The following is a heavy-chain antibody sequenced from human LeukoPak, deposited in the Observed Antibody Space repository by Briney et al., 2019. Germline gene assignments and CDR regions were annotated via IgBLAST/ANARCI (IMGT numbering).Heavy chain of an antibody. J-gene: IGHJ4*02. CDR1: GGSFSGYY. CDR2: INHSGNI. V-gene: IGHV4-34*01. CDR3: AKYRFGYMGMDS. D-gene: IGHD5-18*01. Sequence: SETLSLTCRVYGGSFSGYYWSWIRQPPGKGLEWIGEINHSGNIKYNPSLKRRVIMSLDTSKNHFSLKLSSVTAADTGVYYCAKYRFGYMGMDSWGQGTQVTVSS.